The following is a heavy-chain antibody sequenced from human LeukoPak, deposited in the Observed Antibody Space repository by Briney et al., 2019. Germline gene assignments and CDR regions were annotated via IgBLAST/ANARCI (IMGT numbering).Heavy chain of an antibody. CDR3: ARVRGTSWESIDP. Sequence: PSETLSLTCTVSGYSISSGYLWGWIRQPPGKGLEWIGSIDGSGSSYYNPSLKSRVTISIDTSKNQFSLRVSSVTAADTAVYYCARVRGTSWESIDPWGQGTLVTVSS. CDR2: IDGSGSS. CDR1: GYSISSGYL. V-gene: IGHV4-38-2*02. J-gene: IGHJ5*02. D-gene: IGHD6-13*01.